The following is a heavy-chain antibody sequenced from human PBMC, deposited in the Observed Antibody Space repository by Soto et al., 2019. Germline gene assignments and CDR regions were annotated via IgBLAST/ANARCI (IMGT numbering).Heavy chain of an antibody. V-gene: IGHV3-21*01. Sequence: TGGSLRLSCAASGFTFSSYSMNWVRQAPGKGLEWVSSISSSSSYIYYADSVKGRFTISRDNAKNSLYLQMNSLRAEDTAVYYCARSHDFWGQLPDYWGQGTLVTVSS. J-gene: IGHJ4*02. CDR3: ARSHDFWGQLPDY. CDR1: GFTFSSYS. D-gene: IGHD3-3*01. CDR2: ISSSSSYI.